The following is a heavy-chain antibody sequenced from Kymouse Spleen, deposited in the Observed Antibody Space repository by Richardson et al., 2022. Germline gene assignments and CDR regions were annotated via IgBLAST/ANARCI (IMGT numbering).Heavy chain of an antibody. Sequence: QVQLVESGGGVVQPGRSLRLSCAASGFTFSSYGMHWVRQAPGKGLEWVAVISYDGSNKYYADSVKGRFTISRDNSKNTLYLQMNSLRAEDTAVYYSSIAARDYFDYWGQGTLVTVSS. CDR3: SIAARDYFDY. D-gene: IGHD6-6*01. CDR1: GFTFSSYG. CDR2: ISYDGSNK. V-gene: IGHV3-30*18. J-gene: IGHJ4*02.